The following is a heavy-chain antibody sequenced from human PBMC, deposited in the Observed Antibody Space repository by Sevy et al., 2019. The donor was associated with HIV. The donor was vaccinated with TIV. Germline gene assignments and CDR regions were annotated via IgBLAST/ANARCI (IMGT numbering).Heavy chain of an antibody. Sequence: GGSLRLSCAASGFTFSSYWMHWVRQAPGKGLVWVSRINSDGSSTRYADSVKGRFTISRDNAKNTLYLQMNSLRAEDTAVYYCASGYYGSGSYYNQYYMDVWGKGTTVTVSS. CDR1: GFTFSSYW. J-gene: IGHJ6*03. CDR3: ASGYYGSGSYYNQYYMDV. CDR2: INSDGSST. D-gene: IGHD3-10*01. V-gene: IGHV3-74*01.